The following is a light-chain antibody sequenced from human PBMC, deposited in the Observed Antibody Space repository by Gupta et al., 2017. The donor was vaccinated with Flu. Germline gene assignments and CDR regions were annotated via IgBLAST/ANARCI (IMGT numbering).Light chain of an antibody. V-gene: IGKV3-15*01. CDR1: QSVSSN. CDR3: QQYDNWPPIT. Sequence: ATLLLAPGERATTSCRASQSVSSNLVWYQQKPGQAARLLIYDASSRATGIPDRFSGSGSGTQFTLTISSLQSEDFAIYYCQQYDNWPPITFGQGTRLDIK. J-gene: IGKJ5*01. CDR2: DAS.